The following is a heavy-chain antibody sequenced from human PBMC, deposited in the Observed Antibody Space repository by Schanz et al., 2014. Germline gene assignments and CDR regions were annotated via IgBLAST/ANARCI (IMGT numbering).Heavy chain of an antibody. CDR1: GASISSSNW. V-gene: IGHV4-4*02. Sequence: QVQLQESGPGLVKPSGTLSLTCAVSGASISSSNWWSWVRQPPGKGLGWIGEIYHSGNTNYNASLKSRVTISVAKSKNQFSLKVRSVTAADTAVYYCARDSLRGATGGCGMDVWGQGTTVTVSS. CDR2: IYHSGNT. D-gene: IGHD2-8*02. J-gene: IGHJ6*02. CDR3: ARDSLRGATGGCGMDV.